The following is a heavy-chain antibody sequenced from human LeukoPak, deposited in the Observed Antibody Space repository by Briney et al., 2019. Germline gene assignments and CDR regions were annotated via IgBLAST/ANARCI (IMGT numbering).Heavy chain of an antibody. CDR2: ISSSSSYI. D-gene: IGHD6-6*01. CDR3: ARGVSSQNNWFDP. V-gene: IGHV3-21*01. Sequence: PGGSLRLSCTVSGFTVSSNSMSWVRQAPGKGLEWVSSISSSSSYIYYADSVKGRFTISRDNAKNSLYLQMNSLRAEDTAVYYCARGVSSQNNWFDPWGQGTLVTVSS. CDR1: GFTVSSNS. J-gene: IGHJ5*02.